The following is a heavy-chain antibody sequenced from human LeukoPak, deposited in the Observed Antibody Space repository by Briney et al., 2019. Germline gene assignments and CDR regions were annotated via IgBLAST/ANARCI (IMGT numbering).Heavy chain of an antibody. CDR1: GFTFSSYE. J-gene: IGHJ5*02. D-gene: IGHD5-18*01. Sequence: AGGSLRLSCAASGFTFSSYEMNWVRQAPGRGLEWVSYISSSGSTIYYADSVKGRFTISRDNAKNSLYLRMNSLRAEDTAVYYCARDKGYPNWFDPWGQGTLVTVSS. V-gene: IGHV3-48*03. CDR2: ISSSGSTI. CDR3: ARDKGYPNWFDP.